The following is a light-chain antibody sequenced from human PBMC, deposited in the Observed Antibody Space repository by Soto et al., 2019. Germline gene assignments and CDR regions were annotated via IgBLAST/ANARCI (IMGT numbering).Light chain of an antibody. Sequence: EIVLSQSPGILSLSPGDTATLSCRASQSISNSLAWYQQKPGQAPRLLIYGASSRATGIPDRFSGSGSGTDFTLTISRLEPEDFAVYYCQQYGSSPKITFGQGTRLEIK. CDR1: QSISNS. V-gene: IGKV3-20*01. CDR2: GAS. CDR3: QQYGSSPKIT. J-gene: IGKJ5*01.